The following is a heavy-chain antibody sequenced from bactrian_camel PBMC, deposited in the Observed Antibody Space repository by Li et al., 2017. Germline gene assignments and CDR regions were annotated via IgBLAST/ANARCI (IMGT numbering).Heavy chain of an antibody. V-gene: IGHV3S1*01. CDR1: GFTSNSCG. Sequence: VQLVESGGGSVQSGGSPRLSCTAPGFTSNSCGMDWYRQAAGKQREWVSGVNAGGGSAYYADSVKGRFTISRDNAKNTVYLQMNSLKSEDTALYYCALTEATITNMTFLPLFTGARGPRSPSP. CDR2: VNAGGGSA. CDR3: ALTEATITNMTFLPLFT. J-gene: IGHJ6*01. D-gene: IGHD4*01.